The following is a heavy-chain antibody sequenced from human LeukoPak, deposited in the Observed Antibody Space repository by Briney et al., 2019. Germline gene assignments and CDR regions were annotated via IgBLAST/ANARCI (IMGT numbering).Heavy chain of an antibody. D-gene: IGHD2-15*01. J-gene: IGHJ4*02. V-gene: IGHV4-39*01. CDR3: TSEDVVEAVCFDY. CDR2: IYYSGST. CDR1: GGSISSSSYY. Sequence: WETLSLTCTVSGGSISSSSYYWGWIRQPPGKGLEWIGSIYYSGSTYYNPSLKSRVTISVDTSKNQFSLKLSSVTAADTAVYYCTSEDVVEAVCFDYWGKRTLVTVSS.